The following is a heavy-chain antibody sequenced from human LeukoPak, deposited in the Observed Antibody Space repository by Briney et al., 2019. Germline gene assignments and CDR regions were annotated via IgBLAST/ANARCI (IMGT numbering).Heavy chain of an antibody. CDR2: ISYDGSNK. CDR1: GFTFSRHG. Sequence: PGGSLRLSCAASGFTFSRHGMHWVRQAPGKGLEWVAVISYDGSNKYYADSVEGRFTISRDNSENTLYLQMNSLRAEDTAVYYCAKDPRGTLSGYFDYWGQGTLVTVSS. V-gene: IGHV3-30*18. J-gene: IGHJ4*02. CDR3: AKDPRGTLSGYFDY. D-gene: IGHD3-9*01.